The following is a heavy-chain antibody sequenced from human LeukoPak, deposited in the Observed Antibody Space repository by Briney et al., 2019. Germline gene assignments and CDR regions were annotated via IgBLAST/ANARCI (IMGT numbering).Heavy chain of an antibody. V-gene: IGHV3-48*03. CDR2: ISSSGSTI. J-gene: IGHJ4*02. CDR1: GFTFSSYE. CDR3: ARDQIAVANVGYFDY. D-gene: IGHD6-19*01. Sequence: GGSLRLSCAASGFTFSSYEMNWVRQAPGKGLEWVSYISSSGSTIYYADSVKGRFTISRGNAKNSLYLQMNSLRAEDTAVYYCARDQIAVANVGYFDYWGQGTLVTVSS.